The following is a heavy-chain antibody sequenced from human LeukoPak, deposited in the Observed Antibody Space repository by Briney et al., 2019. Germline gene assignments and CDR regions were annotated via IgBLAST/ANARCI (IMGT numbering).Heavy chain of an antibody. CDR3: AKDRLQVETAQFVD. CDR1: GFTFSNYA. CDR2: LSGGADRT. V-gene: IGHV3-23*01. J-gene: IGHJ4*02. D-gene: IGHD5-12*01. Sequence: GGSLRLSCAASGFTFSNYAMSWVRQTPGKGLEWVSSLSGGADRTYYADSVKGRFTISRDNSKNTLYLQMNSPRAEDAAVYYCAKDRLQVETAQFVDWGQGTLVTVSS.